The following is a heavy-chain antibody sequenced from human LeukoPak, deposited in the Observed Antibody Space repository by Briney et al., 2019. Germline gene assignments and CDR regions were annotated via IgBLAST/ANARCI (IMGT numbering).Heavy chain of an antibody. CDR2: IYHSGST. V-gene: IGHV4-38-2*02. J-gene: IGHJ1*01. CDR1: GYSISSGYY. Sequence: SETLSLTCTVSGYSISSGYYWGWIRQPPGKGLEWIGSIYHSGSTYYNPSLKSRVTISVDTSKNQFSLKLSSVTAADTAVYYCASQIYDSSGNHAQYFQHWGQGTLVTVSS. CDR3: ASQIYDSSGNHAQYFQH. D-gene: IGHD3-22*01.